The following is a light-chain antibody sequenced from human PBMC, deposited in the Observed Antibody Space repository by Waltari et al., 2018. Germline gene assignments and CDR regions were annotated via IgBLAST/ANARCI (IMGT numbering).Light chain of an antibody. CDR1: SSSFGRNY. Sequence: QSVLTQPPSVSGSPGQRVTISCSGSSSSFGRNYVFWYQQLPGTAPKLLIYRNDQRLSGVPDRLSGSKAGTSASLAISGLQSEDEAAYYCAAWDDSLSGLWVFGGGTMLTVL. J-gene: IGLJ3*02. V-gene: IGLV1-47*01. CDR3: AAWDDSLSGLWV. CDR2: RND.